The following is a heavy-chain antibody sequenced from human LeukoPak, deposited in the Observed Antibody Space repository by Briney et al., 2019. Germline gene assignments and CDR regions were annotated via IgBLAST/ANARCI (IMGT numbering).Heavy chain of an antibody. CDR1: GFTFSSYW. CDR3: ARVMYSSGWSFDY. Sequence: GGSPRLSCAASGFTFSSYWMSWVCQTPGVGLEWGANMKQDGSEKYYVDSVKGRFTISRDNAKNSLYLQMNSLRAEDTAVYYCARVMYSSGWSFDYWGQGTLVTVSS. J-gene: IGHJ4*02. D-gene: IGHD6-19*01. V-gene: IGHV3-7*01. CDR2: MKQDGSEK.